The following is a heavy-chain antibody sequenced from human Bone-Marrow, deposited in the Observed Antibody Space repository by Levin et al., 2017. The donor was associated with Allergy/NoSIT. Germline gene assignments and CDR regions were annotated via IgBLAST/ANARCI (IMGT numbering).Heavy chain of an antibody. Sequence: GESLKISCAASGFTFNNYYMSWIRQAPGKGLEWLSHISSSGTYTNYADSVKGRFTITRDNAKNSVSLQMSSLGDDDSAVYFCARAHTSAWSSFDSWGQGALVTVSS. V-gene: IGHV3-11*05. CDR3: ARAHTSAWSSFDS. D-gene: IGHD6-19*01. CDR1: GFTFNNYY. CDR2: ISSSGTYT. J-gene: IGHJ4*02.